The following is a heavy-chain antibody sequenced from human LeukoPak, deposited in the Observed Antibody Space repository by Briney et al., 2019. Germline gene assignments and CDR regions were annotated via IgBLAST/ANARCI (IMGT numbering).Heavy chain of an antibody. J-gene: IGHJ4*02. Sequence: PGGSLRLSCAASGFTFSNAWMSWVRQAPGKGLEWVGRIKSKADGGTTDYAAPVKGRFTISRDGSKNTLYLQMNSLKTEDTAVYYCNTRLWFGELLFDYWGQGTLVTVSS. CDR3: NTRLWFGELLFDY. D-gene: IGHD3-10*01. CDR1: GFTFSNAW. CDR2: IKSKADGGTT. V-gene: IGHV3-15*01.